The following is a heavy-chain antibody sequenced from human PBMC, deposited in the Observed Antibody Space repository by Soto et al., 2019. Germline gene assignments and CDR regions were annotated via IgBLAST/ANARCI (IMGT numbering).Heavy chain of an antibody. V-gene: IGHV3-23*01. D-gene: IGHD3-10*01. CDR3: AKDRSRITMVRGVICSDY. J-gene: IGHJ4*02. CDR1: GFTFSSYA. Sequence: GGSLRLSCAASGFTFSSYAMSWVRQAPGRGLEWVSAISGSGGSTYYADSVKGRFTISRDNSKNTLYLQMNSLRAEDTAVYYCAKDRSRITMVRGVICSDYWGQGTLVTVSS. CDR2: ISGSGGST.